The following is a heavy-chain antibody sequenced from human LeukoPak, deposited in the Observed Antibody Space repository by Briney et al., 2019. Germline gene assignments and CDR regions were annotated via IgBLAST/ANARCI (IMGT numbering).Heavy chain of an antibody. J-gene: IGHJ4*02. CDR2: INPSGGST. V-gene: IGHV1-46*01. Sequence: ASVKVSCKASGYTFTSYYMHWVRQAPGQGLEWMGIINPSGGSTSYAQKFQGRVTMTRDTSTSTVYKELSSLRSEDTAVYYCARDLYYYDSSGYLDYWGQGTLVTVSS. D-gene: IGHD3-22*01. CDR1: GYTFTSYY. CDR3: ARDLYYYDSSGYLDY.